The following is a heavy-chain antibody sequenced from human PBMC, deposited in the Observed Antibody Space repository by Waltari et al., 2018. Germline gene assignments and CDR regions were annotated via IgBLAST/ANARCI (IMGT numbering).Heavy chain of an antibody. Sequence: QVQLPESGPGLVKPSQTLSLTCAVSGGSISSGGYYWSWISQHPGKGLEWIGYIYSSGSTYYNPSLKSRVTISVDTSKNQFSLKLSSVTAADTAVYYCARVRIAAAGTLDYWGQGTLVTVSS. V-gene: IGHV4-31*11. CDR3: ARVRIAAAGTLDY. CDR1: GGSISSGGYY. D-gene: IGHD6-13*01. CDR2: IYSSGST. J-gene: IGHJ4*02.